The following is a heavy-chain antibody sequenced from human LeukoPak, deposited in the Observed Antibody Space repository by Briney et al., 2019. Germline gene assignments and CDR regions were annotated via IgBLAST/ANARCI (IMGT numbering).Heavy chain of an antibody. Sequence: SETLSLTCTVPGGSISSSSYYWGWIRQPPGKGLEWIGSIYYSGITYYNPSLKSRVTISVDTSKNQFSLQLSSVTAADTAVYYCARGPYYYDSSAIYFDYWGQGTLVTVSS. CDR3: ARGPYYYDSSAIYFDY. J-gene: IGHJ4*02. CDR2: IYYSGIT. CDR1: GGSISSSSYY. D-gene: IGHD3-22*01. V-gene: IGHV4-39*01.